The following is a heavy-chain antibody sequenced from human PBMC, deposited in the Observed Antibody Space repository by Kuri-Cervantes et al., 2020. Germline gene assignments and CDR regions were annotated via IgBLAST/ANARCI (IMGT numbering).Heavy chain of an antibody. Sequence: GESLKISCAASGFTFSSYAMSWVRQAPGKGLEWVSAISGSGGSTYYADSVKGRFTISRDNSKNTLYLQMNSLRAEDTAVYHCAKENDVVVVAAFIDYWGQGTLVTVSS. J-gene: IGHJ4*02. CDR2: ISGSGGST. CDR3: AKENDVVVVAAFIDY. D-gene: IGHD2-15*01. CDR1: GFTFSSYA. V-gene: IGHV3-23*01.